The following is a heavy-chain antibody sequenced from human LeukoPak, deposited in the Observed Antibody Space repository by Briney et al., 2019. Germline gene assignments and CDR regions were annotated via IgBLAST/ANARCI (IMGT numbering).Heavy chain of an antibody. D-gene: IGHD1-26*01. CDR2: VYYSGST. Sequence: SETLTLSCTVSGCSFSSCSYYWGWIRQPPGQGLEWIGSVYYSGSTYYNPSLKTRVTISIDTSKNQFSVKLSSVTAADTAVYDCARHPQLHVDYWGERTLVTVSS. CDR3: ARHPQLHVDY. J-gene: IGHJ4*02. CDR1: GCSFSSCSYY. V-gene: IGHV4-39*01.